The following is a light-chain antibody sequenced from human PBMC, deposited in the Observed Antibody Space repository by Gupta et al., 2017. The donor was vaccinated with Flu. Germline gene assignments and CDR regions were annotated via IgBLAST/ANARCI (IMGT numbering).Light chain of an antibody. V-gene: IGLV2-11*01. CDR1: SNDVGGSNR. CDR2: YVT. J-gene: IGLJ1*01. Sequence: QSAPTQPRSVSASPGQSVTISFTGSSNDVGGSNRVSWYQQRPGKAPKLILYYVTERPSGVPDRFSGSKSGNTASLTISGLHADDEADYYCSSHAGRVTWVFGTGTTVTVL. CDR3: SSHAGRVTWV.